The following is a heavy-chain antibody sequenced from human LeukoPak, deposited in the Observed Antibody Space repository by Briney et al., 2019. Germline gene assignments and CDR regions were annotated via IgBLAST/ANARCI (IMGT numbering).Heavy chain of an antibody. D-gene: IGHD1-26*01. Sequence: GGSLRLSCAASGFTFSSYAMSWVRQAPGKGLEWVSAISGSGGSTYYADSVKGRFTISRDNSKNTLYLQMNSLRAEDTAVYYCARGGCSGNCYSAPYDFWGQGTLVTVSS. CDR1: GFTFSSYA. CDR3: ARGGCSGNCYSAPYDF. J-gene: IGHJ4*02. CDR2: ISGSGGST. V-gene: IGHV3-23*01.